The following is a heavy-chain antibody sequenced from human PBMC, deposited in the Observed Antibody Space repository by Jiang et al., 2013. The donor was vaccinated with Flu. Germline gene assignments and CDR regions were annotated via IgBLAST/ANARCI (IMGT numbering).Heavy chain of an antibody. Sequence: YWIGWVRQMPGKGLEWMGIIYPGDSDTRYSPSFQGQVTISADKSISTAYLQWSSLKASDTAMYYCARPPGPGHSSGWHFDYWGQGTLVTVSS. D-gene: IGHD6-19*01. CDR1: YW. CDR2: IYPGDSDT. V-gene: IGHV5-51*01. CDR3: ARPPGPGHSSGWHFDY. J-gene: IGHJ4*02.